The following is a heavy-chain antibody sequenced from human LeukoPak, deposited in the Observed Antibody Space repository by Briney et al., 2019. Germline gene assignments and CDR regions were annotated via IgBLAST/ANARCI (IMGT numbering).Heavy chain of an antibody. Sequence: PGESLKISCKGSGYSFTSYWIGWVRPMPGKGLEWMGIIYPGDSDTRYSPSFQGQVTISADKSISTAYLQWSSLKASDTAMYYCARQHDSSGWYVHFDYWGQGTLVTVSS. D-gene: IGHD6-19*01. J-gene: IGHJ4*02. CDR1: GYSFTSYW. CDR2: IYPGDSDT. CDR3: ARQHDSSGWYVHFDY. V-gene: IGHV5-51*01.